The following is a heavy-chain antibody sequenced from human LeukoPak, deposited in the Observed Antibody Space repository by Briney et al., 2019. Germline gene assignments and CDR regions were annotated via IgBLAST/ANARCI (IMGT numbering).Heavy chain of an antibody. V-gene: IGHV4-4*07. CDR3: ARYRDYDAFDI. D-gene: IGHD4-17*01. CDR2: IYTSGNT. Sequence: SETLSLTCTVSGGSISSYYWGWIRQPAGKGLEWIGRIYTSGNTNYNPSLKSRVTMSVDTSKKQFSLKLSSVTAADTAVYYCARYRDYDAFDIWGQGTMVTVSS. J-gene: IGHJ3*02. CDR1: GGSISSYY.